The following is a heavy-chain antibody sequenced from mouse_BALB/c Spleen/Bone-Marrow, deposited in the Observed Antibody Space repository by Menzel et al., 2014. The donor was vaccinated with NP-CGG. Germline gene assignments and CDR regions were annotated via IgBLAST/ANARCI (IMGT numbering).Heavy chain of an antibody. J-gene: IGHJ3*01. V-gene: IGHV14-3*02. CDR3: ASYYYGSAWFAY. D-gene: IGHD1-1*01. CDR2: IDPANGNT. Sequence: VQLQQSGAELVKPGASVKLSCTASGFNIKDTYMHWVKQRPEQGLEWTGRIDPANGNTKYDPKFQGKATITADTSSNTAYLQLSSLTSEDTAVYYCASYYYGSAWFAYWGQGTLVTVSA. CDR1: GFNIKDTY.